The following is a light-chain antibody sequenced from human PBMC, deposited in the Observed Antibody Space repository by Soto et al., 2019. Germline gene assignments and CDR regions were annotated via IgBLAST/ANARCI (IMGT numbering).Light chain of an antibody. CDR1: SSDVGSHNH. Sequence: LTQPASVSGSPGQSIAISCTGTSSDVGSHNHVSWYQQYPGKAPKLIIYEVSNRPSGVSARFSGSKFGSTASLTISGLQAEDEAEYYCNSLSAAGSSYVFGPGTKVTIL. J-gene: IGLJ1*01. V-gene: IGLV2-14*01. CDR2: EVS. CDR3: NSLSAAGSSYV.